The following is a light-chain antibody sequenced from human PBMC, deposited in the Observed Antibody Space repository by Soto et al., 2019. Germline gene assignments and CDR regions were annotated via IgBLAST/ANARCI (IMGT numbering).Light chain of an antibody. Sequence: QSALTQPPSASGSPGQSVTISCTGTSSDVGGYNYVSWYQQHPGKAPKLMIYEVSKRPSGVPDRFSGSKSGNTASLTVSGLQAEYEADYYCSSYAGSNNLVFGTGTKVTVL. CDR3: SSYAGSNNLV. CDR2: EVS. CDR1: SSDVGGYNY. J-gene: IGLJ1*01. V-gene: IGLV2-8*01.